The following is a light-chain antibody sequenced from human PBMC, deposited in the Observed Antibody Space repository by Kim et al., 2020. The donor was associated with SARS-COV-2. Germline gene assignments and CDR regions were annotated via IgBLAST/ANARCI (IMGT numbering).Light chain of an antibody. CDR3: QSYDSSNPWV. Sequence: KTVNSSCTRSSGSIASNYVQWYQQRPGSAPTTVIYEDNQRPSGVPDRFSGSIDSSSNSASLTISGLKTEDEADYYCQSYDSSNPWVFGGGTQLTVL. CDR1: SGSIASNY. CDR2: EDN. J-gene: IGLJ3*02. V-gene: IGLV6-57*03.